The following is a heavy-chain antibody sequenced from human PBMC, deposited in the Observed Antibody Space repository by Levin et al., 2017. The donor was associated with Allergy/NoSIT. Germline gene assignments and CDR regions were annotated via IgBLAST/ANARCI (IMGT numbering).Heavy chain of an antibody. CDR3: ARTNPYNFYGLDV. J-gene: IGHJ6*02. D-gene: IGHD2-2*02. CDR1: GFIFRDFY. Sequence: KPGGSLRLSCTASGFIFRDFYMSWIRKAPGKRLEWLAYINDSAGTKYYGDSVKGRFTISRDNAKNSLYLQMNNLKDEDTAVYYCARTNPYNFYGLDVWGQGTTVTVSS. V-gene: IGHV3-11*01. CDR2: INDSAGTK.